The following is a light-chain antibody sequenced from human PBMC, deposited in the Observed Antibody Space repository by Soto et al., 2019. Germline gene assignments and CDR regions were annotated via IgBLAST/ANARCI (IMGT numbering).Light chain of an antibody. J-gene: IGKJ4*01. CDR3: QQYNNWPLT. Sequence: EIVMTQSPATLSVSPGERATLSCRASQSVSSNLAWYQQKPGQAPRLLIYGASTRATGTPARFSGSGSGTEFTLNISSLQSEDFAVYYCQQYNNWPLTFGGGTKVDIK. CDR1: QSVSSN. CDR2: GAS. V-gene: IGKV3-15*01.